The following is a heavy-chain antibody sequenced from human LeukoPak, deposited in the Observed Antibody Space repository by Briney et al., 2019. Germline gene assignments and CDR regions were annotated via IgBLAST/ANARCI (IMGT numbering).Heavy chain of an antibody. CDR1: GVTFSSYS. CDR2: ISSSSSYI. V-gene: IGHV3-21*01. Sequence: GGSLRLSCAASGVTFSSYSMNWVRQAPGKGLEWVSSISSSSSYIYYADSVKGRFTISRDNAKNSLYLQMNSLRAEDTAVYYCARVLARGVNIGEDYWGQGTLVTVSS. CDR3: ARVLARGVNIGEDY. J-gene: IGHJ4*02. D-gene: IGHD3-10*01.